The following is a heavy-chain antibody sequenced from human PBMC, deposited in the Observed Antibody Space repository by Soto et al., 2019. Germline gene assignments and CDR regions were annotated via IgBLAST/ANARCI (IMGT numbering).Heavy chain of an antibody. CDR3: AKDQMSTVTTFDY. Sequence: EVLLLESGGGLVQPGGSLRLSCAASGFTFSTYAMSWVRQAPGKGLEWVSAIGGGGGFTYYADSVKGRFTISRDNSRDTLYVQMDSLRADDTVVYYCAKDQMSTVTTFDYWGQGTLVTVSS. V-gene: IGHV3-23*01. CDR1: GFTFSTYA. CDR2: IGGGGGFT. D-gene: IGHD4-17*01. J-gene: IGHJ4*02.